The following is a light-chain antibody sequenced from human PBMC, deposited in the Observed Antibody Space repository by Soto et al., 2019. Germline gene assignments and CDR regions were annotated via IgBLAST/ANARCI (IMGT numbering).Light chain of an antibody. CDR2: SNN. CDR3: AAWDDSLNGYV. Sequence: QSVLTQPPSASGTPGQRVTISCSGSSSNIGSNTVNWYQQLPGTAPKLLIYSNNQRPSGVPDRFSVSKSGTSASLAISGLQYEDEAYYYCAAWDDSLNGYVVGTGTKLTVL. CDR1: SSNIGSNT. V-gene: IGLV1-44*01. J-gene: IGLJ1*01.